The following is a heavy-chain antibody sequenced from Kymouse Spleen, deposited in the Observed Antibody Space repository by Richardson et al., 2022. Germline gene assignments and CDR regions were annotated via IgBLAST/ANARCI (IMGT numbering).Heavy chain of an antibody. V-gene: IGHV4-61*01. CDR1: GGSVSSGSYY. CDR2: IYYSGST. D-gene: IGHD3-16*02. CDR3: ARDDMITFGGVIVK. J-gene: IGHJ4*02,IGHJ5*02. Sequence: QVQLQESGPGLVKPSETLSLTCTVSGGSVSSGSYYWSWIRQPPGKGLEWIGYIYYSGSTNYNPSLKSRVTISVDTSKNQFSLKLSSVTAADTAVYYCARDDMITFGGVIVKWGQGTLVTVSS.